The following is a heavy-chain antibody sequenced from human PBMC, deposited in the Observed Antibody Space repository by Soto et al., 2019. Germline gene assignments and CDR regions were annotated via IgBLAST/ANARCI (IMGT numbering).Heavy chain of an antibody. D-gene: IGHD1-1*01. V-gene: IGHV4-4*02. J-gene: IGHJ5*02. CDR1: GGSISSSNW. CDR3: ARDFQMERHEYNLFDP. CDR2: IYHSGRT. Sequence: AETLYLTCAVSGGSISSSNWCCWVRPPPGKGMEWIGEIYHSGRTNYNPSLKSLVTIPVDKSKYQFSLKLSSGTAADTAVYYCARDFQMERHEYNLFDPWGQGTLVTVSS.